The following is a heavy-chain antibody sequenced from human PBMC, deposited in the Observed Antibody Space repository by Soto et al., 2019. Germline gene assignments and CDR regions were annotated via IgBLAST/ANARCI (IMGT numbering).Heavy chain of an antibody. CDR3: ARNGEQLLHFDL. J-gene: IGHJ4*02. V-gene: IGHV5-51*03. D-gene: IGHD6-13*01. CDR1: RCIFNTYW. CDR2: IYPGDSDT. Sequence: EVQLVQSGAEVKKPGESLKISCNGSRCIFNTYWIAWVRQMPGKGPEWMGMIYPGDSDTRYSPSFRGLVTISVDKSISTAYLQWRSLKTSDTAMYYCARNGEQLLHFDLWGQGTLVTVSS.